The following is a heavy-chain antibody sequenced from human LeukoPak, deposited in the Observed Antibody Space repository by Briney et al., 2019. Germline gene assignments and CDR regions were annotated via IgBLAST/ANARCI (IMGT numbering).Heavy chain of an antibody. D-gene: IGHD4-23*01. CDR1: GFTFSSYS. CDR3: ARDVLRWKTSGLDAFDI. CDR2: ISSSSSYI. J-gene: IGHJ3*02. Sequence: KPGGSLRLSCAASGFTFSSYSMNWVRQAPGKGLEWVSSISSSSSYIYYADSVKGRFTISRDNAKNSLYLQMNSLRAEDTAVYYCARDVLRWKTSGLDAFDIWGQGTMVTVSS. V-gene: IGHV3-21*01.